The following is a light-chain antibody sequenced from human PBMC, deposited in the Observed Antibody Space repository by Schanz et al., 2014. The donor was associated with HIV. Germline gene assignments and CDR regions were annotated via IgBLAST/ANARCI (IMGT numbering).Light chain of an antibody. J-gene: IGLJ2*01. CDR3: SSYSGHNNLGI. CDR1: SSDVASYNY. Sequence: QSALTQPASVSGSPGQSISFSCTGTSSDVASYNYISWYQQHPGKAPKLLIYDVAKRPSGISNRFSGSKSGNTASLIVSGLQAEDEAEYYCSSYSGHNNLGIFGGGTKLTVL. V-gene: IGLV2-14*03. CDR2: DVA.